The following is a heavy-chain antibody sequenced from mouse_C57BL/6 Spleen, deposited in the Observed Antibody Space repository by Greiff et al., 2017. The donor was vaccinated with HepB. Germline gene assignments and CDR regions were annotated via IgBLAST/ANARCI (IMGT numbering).Heavy chain of an antibody. D-gene: IGHD2-12*01. CDR2: IDPETGGT. CDR1: GYTFTDYE. Sequence: QVQLQQSGAELVRPGASVTLSCKASGYTFTDYEMHWVKQTPVHGLEWIGAIDPETGGTAYNQKFKGKAILTADKSSSTAYMELRSLTSEDSAVYYCTGGFTTGYYYAMDYWGKGTSVTVSS. J-gene: IGHJ4*01. CDR3: TGGFTTGYYYAMDY. V-gene: IGHV1-15*01.